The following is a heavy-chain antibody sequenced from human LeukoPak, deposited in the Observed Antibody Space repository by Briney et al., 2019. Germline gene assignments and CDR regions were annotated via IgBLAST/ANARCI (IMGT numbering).Heavy chain of an antibody. Sequence: GGSLRLSCTASGFTFSDYWMTWVRQAPGKGPEWVANIKQGGSQRYYVDSVRGRFTISRDNAKNSLFLQMNGLRAEDTGVYYCARRGGSSSRRSPIDYWGQGTLVTVSS. CDR3: ARRGGSSSRRSPIDY. CDR2: IKQGGSQR. D-gene: IGHD6-6*01. J-gene: IGHJ4*02. V-gene: IGHV3-7*01. CDR1: GFTFSDYW.